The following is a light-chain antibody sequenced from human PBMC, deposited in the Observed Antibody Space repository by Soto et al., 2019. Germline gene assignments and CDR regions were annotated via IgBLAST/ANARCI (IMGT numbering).Light chain of an antibody. J-gene: IGLJ1*01. V-gene: IGLV3-21*04. CDR2: YDS. Sequence: SYELTQPPSVSVAPGKTARITCGGNNNGSKSVHWYQQKPGQAPVLVIYYDSDRPSGNPERFSGSNSGNTATLTISRVEAGDEADYYSQVWDSSSDSGVFGTGTKLTVL. CDR3: QVWDSSSDSGV. CDR1: NNGSKS.